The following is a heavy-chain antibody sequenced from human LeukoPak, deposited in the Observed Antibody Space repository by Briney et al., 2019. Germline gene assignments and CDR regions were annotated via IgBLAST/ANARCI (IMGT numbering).Heavy chain of an antibody. V-gene: IGHV4-59*01. CDR1: GGSISSYY. Sequence: SETLSLTCTVSGGSISSYYWSWIRQPPGKGLEWIGYIYDSGSTNYNPSLKSRVTISVDTSNNQFSLKLSSVIAADTAVYYCARALRVVAGSGGFDYWGQGTLVTVSS. CDR3: ARALRVVAGSGGFDY. D-gene: IGHD3-10*01. J-gene: IGHJ4*02. CDR2: IYDSGST.